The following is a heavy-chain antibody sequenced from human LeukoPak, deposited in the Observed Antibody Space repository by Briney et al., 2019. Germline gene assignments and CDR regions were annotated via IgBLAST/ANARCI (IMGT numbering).Heavy chain of an antibody. CDR3: ASGDYYDSSGYYRLGNFQH. D-gene: IGHD3-22*01. CDR2: IYYSGST. Sequence: SETLSLTCTVSGGSISSYYWSWIRQPPGKGLEWIGYIYYSGSTNYNPSLKSRVTISVDTSKNQFSLKLSSVTAADTAVYYCASGDYYDSSGYYRLGNFQHWGQGTLVTVSS. V-gene: IGHV4-59*01. CDR1: GGSISSYY. J-gene: IGHJ1*01.